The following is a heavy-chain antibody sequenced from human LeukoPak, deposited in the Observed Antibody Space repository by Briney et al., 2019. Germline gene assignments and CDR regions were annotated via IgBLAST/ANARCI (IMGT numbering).Heavy chain of an antibody. Sequence: SETLSLTCAVYGGSFSGYYWSWIRQPPGKGLEWIGEINHSGSTNYNPSLKSRVTISVDTSKNQFSLKLSSVTAADTAVYYCARGRIPVVVAARFDYWGQGTLVTVSS. J-gene: IGHJ4*02. CDR2: INHSGST. D-gene: IGHD2-15*01. V-gene: IGHV4-34*01. CDR1: GGSFSGYY. CDR3: ARGRIPVVVAARFDY.